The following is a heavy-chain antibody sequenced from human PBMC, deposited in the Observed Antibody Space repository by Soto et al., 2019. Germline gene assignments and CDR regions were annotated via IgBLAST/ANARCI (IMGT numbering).Heavy chain of an antibody. CDR3: AKDAFGHDLLTGFAHAIDI. Sequence: PGGSLRLTVAAAGFTVSSYGMHLIRQAPAKGLECVAVISYDGSNKYYADSVKGRFTISRDNSKNTLYLQMNSLRAEDTAVYYSAKDAFGHDLLTGFAHAIDIWCQGTMVTVSS. CDR1: GFTVSSYG. V-gene: IGHV3-30*18. J-gene: IGHJ3*02. CDR2: ISYDGSNK. D-gene: IGHD3-9*01.